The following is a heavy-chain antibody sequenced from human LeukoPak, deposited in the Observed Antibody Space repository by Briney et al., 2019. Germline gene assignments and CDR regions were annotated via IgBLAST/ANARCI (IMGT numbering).Heavy chain of an antibody. CDR3: ARADSGSYYTGLFDY. CDR1: EFTFSSYA. Sequence: AGASLRLSCAASEFTFSSYAMSWVRQAPGKGLEWVSAISGSGGSTYYADSVKGRFTISRDNSKNTLYLQMNSLRAEDTAVYYCARADSGSYYTGLFDYWGQGTLVTVSS. CDR2: ISGSGGST. J-gene: IGHJ4*02. V-gene: IGHV3-23*01. D-gene: IGHD1-26*01.